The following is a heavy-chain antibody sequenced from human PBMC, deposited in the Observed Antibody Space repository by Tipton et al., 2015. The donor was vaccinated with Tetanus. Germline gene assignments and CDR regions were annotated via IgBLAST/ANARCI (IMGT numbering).Heavy chain of an antibody. V-gene: IGHV5-51*01. CDR2: IYPGDSDT. CDR1: GYRFSSYW. D-gene: IGHD3-9*01. Sequence: QLVQSGAEVKEAGESLRISCKASGYRFSSYWIAWVRQMPGKGLEWVGLIYPGDSDTKISPSFRGQVTFSVDKSITTAYLQWGSLKASDTAIYYCAKGDPGNFDSWGQGTQVIVSS. J-gene: IGHJ4*02. CDR3: AKGDPGNFDS.